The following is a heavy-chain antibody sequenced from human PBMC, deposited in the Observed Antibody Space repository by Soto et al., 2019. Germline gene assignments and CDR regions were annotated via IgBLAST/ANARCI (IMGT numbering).Heavy chain of an antibody. CDR1: GYSFTGYW. D-gene: IGHD1-1*01. V-gene: IGHV5-51*01. Sequence: GESLKISCKASGYSFTGYWIAWVRQMPGKGLEWMGIIYPADSDTRYSPSFQGQVTISADKSISTAYLQWSSLKASDTAIYYCARLYRTSPGYWGQGTLVTVSS. J-gene: IGHJ4*02. CDR3: ARLYRTSPGY. CDR2: IYPADSDT.